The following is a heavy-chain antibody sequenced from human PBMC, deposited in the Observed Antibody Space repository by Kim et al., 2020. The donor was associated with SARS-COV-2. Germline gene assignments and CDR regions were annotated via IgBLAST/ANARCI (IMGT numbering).Heavy chain of an antibody. J-gene: IGHJ4*02. Sequence: PSLQSRGTISVDAAKNQFSLRLSSVTAADTAVYYCARVNEVVPAAIFDYWGQGTLVTVSS. V-gene: IGHV4-34*01. CDR3: ARVNEVVPAAIFDY. D-gene: IGHD2-2*01.